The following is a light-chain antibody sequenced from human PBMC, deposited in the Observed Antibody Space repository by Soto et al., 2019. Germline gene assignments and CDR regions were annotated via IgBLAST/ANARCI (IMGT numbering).Light chain of an antibody. J-gene: IGLJ1*01. Sequence: QSVLTQPPSASGSPGQSVTISCTGTSSDVVGYNYVSWYQQHPGKAPKLMIYEVSKRPSGVPDRFSGSKSGNTASLTVSGLQAEDEADYYCSSYAGSNNFPFVFGNGTKVTVL. V-gene: IGLV2-8*01. CDR3: SSYAGSNNFPFV. CDR1: SSDVVGYNY. CDR2: EVS.